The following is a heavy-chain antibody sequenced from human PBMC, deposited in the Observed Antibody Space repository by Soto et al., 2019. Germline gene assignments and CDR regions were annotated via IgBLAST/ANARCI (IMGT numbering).Heavy chain of an antibody. J-gene: IGHJ5*02. Sequence: KTSETLSLTCAVYGGSFSGYYWNWIRQPPGEGLEWIGEIDHSGYTNYNPSLKSRVTISVDTSKNQFSLRLTSVTAADTAVYYCARVRDWFHPRGQATLVTVSS. CDR3: ARVRDWFHP. CDR2: IDHSGYT. CDR1: GGSFSGYY. D-gene: IGHD3-3*01. V-gene: IGHV4-34*01.